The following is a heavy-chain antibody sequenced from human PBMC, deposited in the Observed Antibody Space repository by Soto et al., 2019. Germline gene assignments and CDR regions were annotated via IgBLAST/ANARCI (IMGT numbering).Heavy chain of an antibody. CDR3: AKDGEYSSSADYLDY. D-gene: IGHD6-6*01. CDR2: ISGTGGST. J-gene: IGHJ4*02. Sequence: EVLLLESGGGLVQPGRSLRLSCAASGFTFRSYVMSWVRQAPGKGLEWVSGISGTGGSTYYADSVRGIFNISRDNAKKTMNLQVNRLRAEDTAGYYSAKDGEYSSSADYLDYWGQGTLVTVST. V-gene: IGHV3-23*01. CDR1: GFTFRSYV.